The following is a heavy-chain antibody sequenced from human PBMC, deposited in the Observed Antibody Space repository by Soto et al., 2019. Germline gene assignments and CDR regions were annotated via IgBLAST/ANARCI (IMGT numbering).Heavy chain of an antibody. CDR2: IWYAGSNK. CDR1: GFTFSSYG. D-gene: IGHD3-10*01. CDR3: AREGSHYSLYHYYCSMVV. J-gene: IGHJ6*03. V-gene: IGHV3-33*01. Sequence: QVQLVESGGGVVQPGRSLRLSCAASGFTFSSYGMHWVRQAPGKGLEWVAAIWYAGSNKYYADSVKGRFTIFRDNSKNRLNQNMNSLRAEHTAVYYCAREGSHYSLYHYYCSMVVWVKGTTVTVSS.